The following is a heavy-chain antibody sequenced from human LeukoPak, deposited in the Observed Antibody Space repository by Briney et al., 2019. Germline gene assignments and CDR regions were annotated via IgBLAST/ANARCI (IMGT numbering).Heavy chain of an antibody. V-gene: IGHV1-2*02. J-gene: IGHJ5*02. CDR3: ARVVRGVISGWFDP. CDR2: INPNSGGT. CDR1: GYTFTGYY. Sequence: ASVKVSCKASGYTFTGYYMHWVRQAPGQGLEWMGWINPNSGGTNYAQKFQGRVTMTRDTSISTAYMELSRLRSDDTAVYCCARVVRGVISGWFDPWGQGTLVTVSS. D-gene: IGHD3-10*01.